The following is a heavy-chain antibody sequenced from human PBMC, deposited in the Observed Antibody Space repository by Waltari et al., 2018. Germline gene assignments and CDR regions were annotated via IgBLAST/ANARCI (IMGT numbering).Heavy chain of an antibody. CDR1: GFTFSSYA. D-gene: IGHD3-22*01. J-gene: IGHJ4*02. Sequence: EVQLLESGGGLVQPGGSLRLSCAASGFTFSSYAMSWVRQAPGKGVEWVSAIIVSGGSKYYADSVKGRFTISRDNSKNTLYLQMNSLRAEDTAVYYCAKDGLKGYYYDSSGYLDYWGQGTLVTVSS. V-gene: IGHV3-23*01. CDR3: AKDGLKGYYYDSSGYLDY. CDR2: IIVSGGSK.